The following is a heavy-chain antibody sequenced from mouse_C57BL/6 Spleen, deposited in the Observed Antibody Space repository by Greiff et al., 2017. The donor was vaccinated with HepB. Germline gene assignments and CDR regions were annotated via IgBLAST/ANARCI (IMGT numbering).Heavy chain of an antibody. J-gene: IGHJ3*01. CDR1: GFTFSSYA. Sequence: EVMLVESGGGLVKPGGSLKLSCAASGFTFSSYAMSWVRQTPEKRLEWVATISDGGSYTYYPDNVKGRFTISRDNAKNNLYLQMSHLKSEDTAMYYCARDDGYYFAWFAYWGQGTLVTVSA. CDR3: ARDDGYYFAWFAY. D-gene: IGHD2-3*01. V-gene: IGHV5-4*01. CDR2: ISDGGSYT.